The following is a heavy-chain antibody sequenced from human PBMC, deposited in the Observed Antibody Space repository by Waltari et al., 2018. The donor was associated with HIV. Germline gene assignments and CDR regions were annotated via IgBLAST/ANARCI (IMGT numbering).Heavy chain of an antibody. V-gene: IGHV1-58*01. D-gene: IGHD3-22*01. CDR2: IVVGSGNT. CDR3: AAAPYDSSGLDAFDI. Sequence: QMQLVQSGPEVKKTGTSGKVFCKASGFTFTSSVVQWARPARGQRLEWIGWIVVGSGNTNYAQKFQERVTITRDMSTSTAYMELSSLRSEDTAVYYCAAAPYDSSGLDAFDIWGQGTMVTVSS. CDR1: GFTFTSSV. J-gene: IGHJ3*02.